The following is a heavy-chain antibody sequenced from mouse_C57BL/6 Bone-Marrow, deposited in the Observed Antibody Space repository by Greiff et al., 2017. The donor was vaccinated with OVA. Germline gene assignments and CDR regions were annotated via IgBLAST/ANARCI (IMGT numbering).Heavy chain of an antibody. J-gene: IGHJ3*01. CDR1: GYTFTDYY. V-gene: IGHV1-26*01. CDR2: INPNNGGT. CDR3: ALRGTWFAY. Sequence: VQLQQSGPELVKPGASVKISCKASGYTFTDYYMNWVKQSHGKSLEWIGDINPNNGGTSYNQKFKGKATLTVDKSSNTAYMELRSLTSEDSAVYYCALRGTWFAYWGQGTLVTVSA.